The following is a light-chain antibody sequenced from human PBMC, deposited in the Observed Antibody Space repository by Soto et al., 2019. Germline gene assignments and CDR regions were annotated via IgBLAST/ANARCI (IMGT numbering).Light chain of an antibody. J-gene: IGKJ2*01. V-gene: IGKV3-20*01. CDR1: QSVSSNS. CDR3: QHYGTSPPYT. Sequence: EIVFTQSPGTLSFSPGERATLSCRASQSVSSNSVGWYQQKPGQAPRLLIYGASSRATGIPDRFSGKGSGTDFTLTISRLEPEDFAVYYCQHYGTSPPYTFVQGTKVDIK. CDR2: GAS.